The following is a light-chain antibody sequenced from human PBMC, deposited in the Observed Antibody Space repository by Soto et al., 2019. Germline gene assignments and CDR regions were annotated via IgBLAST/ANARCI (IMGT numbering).Light chain of an antibody. J-gene: IGLJ2*01. CDR1: SNDIGIYNY. CDR2: EVN. Sequence: QSALTQPASVSGSPGQSISISCTGTSNDIGIYNYVSWYQQYPGKAPKLMIYEVNNRLSGVSNRFSGSKSGNTASLTISGLQAEDEAYYYCSSYTSTITVFGGGTKLTVL. V-gene: IGLV2-14*01. CDR3: SSYTSTITV.